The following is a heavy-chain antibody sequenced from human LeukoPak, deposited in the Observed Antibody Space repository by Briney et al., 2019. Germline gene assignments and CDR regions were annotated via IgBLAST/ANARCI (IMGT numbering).Heavy chain of an antibody. V-gene: IGHV4-34*01. CDR2: INHSGST. CDR3: ASGIAARFYYYYMDV. D-gene: IGHD6-6*01. J-gene: IGHJ6*03. Sequence: SETLSLTCAVYGGSFSGYYWSWIRQPPGKGLEWIGEINHSGSTNYNPSLKSRVTISVDTSKNQFSLKLSSVTAADTAVYYCASGIAARFYYYYMDVWGKGTMVTVSS. CDR1: GGSFSGYY.